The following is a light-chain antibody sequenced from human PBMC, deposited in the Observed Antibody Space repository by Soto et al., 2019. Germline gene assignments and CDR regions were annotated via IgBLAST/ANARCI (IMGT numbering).Light chain of an antibody. V-gene: IGLV2-11*01. CDR2: DVS. CDR1: SSDVGGYNY. CDR3: CSYAGSPRYV. Sequence: QSVLTQPRSVSGSPGQSVTISCTGTSSDVGGYNYVSWYQQHPGKAPKVMIYDVSERPSGVPDRFSGSKSGNMASLTISGLQAEDEADYYCCSYAGSPRYVFGTGTKVTVL. J-gene: IGLJ1*01.